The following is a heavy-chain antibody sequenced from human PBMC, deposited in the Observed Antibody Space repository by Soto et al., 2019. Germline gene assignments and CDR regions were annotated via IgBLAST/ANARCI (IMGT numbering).Heavy chain of an antibody. Sequence: QVQLVQSGAEVKKPGASVKVSCKASGYTFSSYEINWVRQATGQGLEWMGWMNPNSGNTGYEQKFQGRVTITRNTSISTAYMELSSLRSEDTAVYYCARGQSGYSSGWSPNDYWGQGTLVTVSS. CDR2: MNPNSGNT. CDR1: GYTFSSYE. D-gene: IGHD6-19*01. CDR3: ARGQSGYSSGWSPNDY. V-gene: IGHV1-8*01. J-gene: IGHJ4*02.